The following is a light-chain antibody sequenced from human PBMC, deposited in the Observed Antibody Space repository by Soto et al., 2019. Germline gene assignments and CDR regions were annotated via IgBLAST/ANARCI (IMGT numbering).Light chain of an antibody. CDR3: CSYESSRDV. J-gene: IGLJ2*01. V-gene: IGLV2-23*01. CDR1: SSDVGSYNL. CDR2: EGS. Sequence: QSALTQPASVSGSPGQSITISCTGTSSDVGSYNLVSWYQQHPGKAPKLTIYEGSKRPSGVSNRFSGSKSGNTASLTISGLQAEDEADYYCCSYESSRDVFGAGTKVTVL.